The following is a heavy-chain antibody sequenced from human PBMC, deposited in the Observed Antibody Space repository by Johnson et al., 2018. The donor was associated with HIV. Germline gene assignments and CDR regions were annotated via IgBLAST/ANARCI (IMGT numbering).Heavy chain of an antibody. CDR2: INQDGSEK. J-gene: IGHJ3*02. V-gene: IGHV3-7*05. CDR3: ASAREWGWVDNYAFDI. CDR1: GFTFSSYW. Sequence: EVQLVESGGGLVQPGGSLRLSCAASGFTFSSYWMSWVRQAPGKGLEWVANINQDGSEKFYVDSVKGRFTISRDNPKNSLYLQMNSLRAEDTAVYYCASAREWGWVDNYAFDIWGQGTMVTVSS. D-gene: IGHD3-3*01.